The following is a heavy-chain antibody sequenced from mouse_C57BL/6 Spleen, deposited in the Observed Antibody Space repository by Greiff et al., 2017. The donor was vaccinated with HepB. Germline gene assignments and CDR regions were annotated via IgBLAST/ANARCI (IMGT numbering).Heavy chain of an antibody. CDR3: ARSDYDGSSHWYFDV. Sequence: VQLQQSGAELARPGASVKLSCKASGYTFTSYGISWVKPRPGQGLAWIGEIYPRSGNTYYTEKFKVKATMTADNSSSTAYMELRRLTSGDSAVYVCARSDYDGSSHWYFDVVGTGTTVTVAS. CDR2: IYPRSGNT. J-gene: IGHJ1*03. CDR1: GYTFTSYG. D-gene: IGHD1-1*01. V-gene: IGHV1-81*01.